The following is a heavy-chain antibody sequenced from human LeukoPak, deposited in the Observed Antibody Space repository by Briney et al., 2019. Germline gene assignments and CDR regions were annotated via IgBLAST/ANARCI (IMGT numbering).Heavy chain of an antibody. CDR2: ITTSDGNT. V-gene: IGHV3-23*01. Sequence: GGSLRLSCAASGFTFSSYTMSWVRQAPGKGLEWVSTITTSDGNTYYADSVKGRFTVSRDNSKNTLYLQVNSLRAEDTAVYYCAKDGGLWVSAHWGDSWGRGTLVTVSS. CDR1: GFTFSSYT. J-gene: IGHJ4*02. D-gene: IGHD7-27*01. CDR3: AKDGGLWVSAHWGDS.